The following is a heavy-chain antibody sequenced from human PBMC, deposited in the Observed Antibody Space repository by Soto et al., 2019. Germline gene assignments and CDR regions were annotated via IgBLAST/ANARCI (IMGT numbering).Heavy chain of an antibody. V-gene: IGHV1-18*01. CDR2: ISAYNGNT. J-gene: IGHJ6*03. D-gene: IGHD4-4*01. CDR3: ARVHYSRSYYYSYMDV. CDR1: GYTFTSYG. Sequence: ASVKVSCKASGYTFTSYGISWVRQAPGQGLEWMGWISAYNGNTNYAQKLQGRVTMTTDTSTSTAYMELRSLRSDDTAVYYCARVHYSRSYYYSYMDVWGKGTTVTVSS.